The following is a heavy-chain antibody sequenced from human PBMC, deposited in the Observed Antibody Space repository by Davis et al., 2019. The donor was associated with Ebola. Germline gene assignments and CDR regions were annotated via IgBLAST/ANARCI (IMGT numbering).Heavy chain of an antibody. CDR1: GGSFTNYY. CDR2: IYHSGRA. CDR3: ARGTDGMDV. J-gene: IGHJ6*04. Sequence: MPSETLSLTCAVYGGSFTNYYWSWIRQPPGKGLEWIGEIYHSGRANYNPSLKSRVTLSVDTSMNQFSLELTSGTAADTAVYYCARGTDGMDVWGKGTTVTVSS. V-gene: IGHV4-34*01.